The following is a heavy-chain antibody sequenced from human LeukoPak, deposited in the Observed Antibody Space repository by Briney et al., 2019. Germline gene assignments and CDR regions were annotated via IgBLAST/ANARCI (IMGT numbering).Heavy chain of an antibody. V-gene: IGHV1-18*01. J-gene: IGHJ4*02. CDR2: IRADKGNT. CDR1: AYTFATYG. Sequence: ASVKDSCKASAYTFATYGISWVRQGPLQVRESVASIRADKGNTNYAQKLQGRVTMTTDTSTSTAYMELRSLRSDDTAVYCCARDVLHPYCGGDCCPPFDYWGQGTPVTVSS. D-gene: IGHD2-21*01. CDR3: ARDVLHPYCGGDCCPPFDY.